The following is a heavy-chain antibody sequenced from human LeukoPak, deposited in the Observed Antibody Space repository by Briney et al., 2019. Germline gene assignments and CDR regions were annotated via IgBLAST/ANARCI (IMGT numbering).Heavy chain of an antibody. CDR2: ISYDGSNK. V-gene: IGHV3-30*18. J-gene: IGHJ4*02. CDR3: AKFSVGLAPDY. D-gene: IGHD5/OR15-5a*01. Sequence: GGSLRLSCAASGFTFSSYGMHWVRQAPGKGLEWVAVISYDGSNKYYADSVKGRFTISRDNSKNTLYLQMNSLRAEDTAVYYCAKFSVGLAPDYWGQGTLVTVSS. CDR1: GFTFSSYG.